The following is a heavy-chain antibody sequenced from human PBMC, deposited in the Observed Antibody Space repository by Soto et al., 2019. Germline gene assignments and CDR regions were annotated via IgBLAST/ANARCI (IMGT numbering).Heavy chain of an antibody. CDR1: GFTFSSCT. J-gene: IGHJ6*02. D-gene: IGHD2-21*02. Sequence: EVHLVESGGGLVKPGGSLRLSCAVSGFTFSSCTMNWVRQAPGKGLEWVSSISPSTSHIYYADSVKGRFTISRDNAKNSLFLQMNSLRAEDTAVYYXXXXSGGACHQNYGMDVWGQGTTVTVSS. CDR3: XXXSGGACHQNYGMDV. V-gene: IGHV3-21*01. CDR2: ISPSTSHI.